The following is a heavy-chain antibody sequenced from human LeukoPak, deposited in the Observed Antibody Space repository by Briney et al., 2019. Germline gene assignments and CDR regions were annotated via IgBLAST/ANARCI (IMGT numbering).Heavy chain of an antibody. CDR1: GFTFDDYA. Sequence: GGSLRLSCAASGFTFDDYAMHWVRQAPGKGLEWVSGISWNSGSIGYADSVKGRFTISRDNAKNSLYLQMNSLRAEDTAVYYCAKLGTTVTVPYYFDYWGQGTLVTVSS. J-gene: IGHJ4*02. D-gene: IGHD4-11*01. V-gene: IGHV3-9*01. CDR2: ISWNSGSI. CDR3: AKLGTTVTVPYYFDY.